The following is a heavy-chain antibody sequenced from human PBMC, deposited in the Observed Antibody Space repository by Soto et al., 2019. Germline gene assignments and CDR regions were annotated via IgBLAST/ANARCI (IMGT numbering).Heavy chain of an antibody. Sequence: ASVKVSCKASGYTFTSYGISWVRQAPGQGLEWMGWISAYNGNTNYAQKLQGRVTMTTDTSTSTAYMELRSLRSDDTAVYYCARDRPVVVPAAMRVHNNWFDPWGQGTLVTVSS. CDR3: ARDRPVVVPAAMRVHNNWFDP. V-gene: IGHV1-18*01. CDR2: ISAYNGNT. CDR1: GYTFTSYG. J-gene: IGHJ5*02. D-gene: IGHD2-2*01.